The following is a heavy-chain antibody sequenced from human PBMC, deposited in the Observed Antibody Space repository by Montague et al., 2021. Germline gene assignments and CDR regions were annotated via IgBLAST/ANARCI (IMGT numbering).Heavy chain of an antibody. Sequence: QSRAEVKKPGESLKISCKGFGYSFTSHWIGWVRQMPGKGLEWMGIIHPGTSDTRYSPSFQGQVTISVDKSISTAHLQWSSLKASDTAMFYCARLITTFGGVSSPNDYWGQGTLVTVSS. V-gene: IGHV5-51*01. J-gene: IGHJ4*02. CDR3: ARLITTFGGVSSPNDY. CDR1: GYSFTSHW. D-gene: IGHD3-16*01. CDR2: IHPGTSDT.